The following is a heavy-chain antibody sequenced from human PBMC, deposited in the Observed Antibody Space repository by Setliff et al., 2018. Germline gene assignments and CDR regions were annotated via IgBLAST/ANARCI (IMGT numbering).Heavy chain of an antibody. D-gene: IGHD4-17*01. CDR3: VRVGREYGDSGGFDAFSV. V-gene: IGHV4-4*07. CDR2: MSTTGTT. Sequence: KPSETLSLTCTISGASIMNYYWSWIRQPAGRGLEWIGRMSTTGTTTETSSYNPSLQGRVAMSVDMSKNLFFLKISSLTTMDTAVYYCVRVGREYGDSGGFDAFSVWGQGREVTVSS. J-gene: IGHJ3*01. CDR1: GASIMNYY.